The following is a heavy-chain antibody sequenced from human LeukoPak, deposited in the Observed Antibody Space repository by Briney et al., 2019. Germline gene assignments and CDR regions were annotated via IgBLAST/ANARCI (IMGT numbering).Heavy chain of an antibody. V-gene: IGHV1-58*01. CDR2: IVVGGGNT. J-gene: IGHJ4*02. D-gene: IGHD6-13*01. Sequence: GTSVKVSCKASGFTFTSSAVQWVRQARGQRLEWIGWIVVGGGNTNYAQKFQERVTITRDMSTSTAYMELSSLRSEDTAVYYCAAGYSSSWYVGNYFDYWGQGTLVTVSS. CDR3: AAGYSSSWYVGNYFDY. CDR1: GFTFTSSA.